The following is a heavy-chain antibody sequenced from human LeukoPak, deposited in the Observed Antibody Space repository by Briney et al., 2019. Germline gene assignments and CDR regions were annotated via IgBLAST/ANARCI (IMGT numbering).Heavy chain of an antibody. D-gene: IGHD3-22*01. CDR2: IKSKTDGGTT. V-gene: IGHV3-15*01. J-gene: IGHJ3*02. CDR3: ARTVGYYYSVFDI. Sequence: PGGSLRLSCAASGFTFSNAWMSWVRQAPGKGLEWVGHIKSKTDGGTTDYAAPVKGRFTISRDDSKNTLYLQLNSLKTEDTAVYYCARTVGYYYSVFDIWGQGTMVTVSS. CDR1: GFTFSNAW.